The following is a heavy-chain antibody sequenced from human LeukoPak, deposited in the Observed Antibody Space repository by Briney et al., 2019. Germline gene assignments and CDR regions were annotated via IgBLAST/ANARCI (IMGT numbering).Heavy chain of an antibody. D-gene: IGHD1-26*01. CDR2: INSDGSST. CDR3: ARLGVGATRDAFDI. V-gene: IGHV3-74*01. J-gene: IGHJ3*02. CDR1: GFTFSVYW. Sequence: PGGSLRLSCAASGFTFSVYWIHWVRQAPGKGLVWVSRINSDGSSTIYADSVRGRFTISRDNAENTVFLQMNSLRAEDTALYYCARLGVGATRDAFDIWGQGTMVTVSS.